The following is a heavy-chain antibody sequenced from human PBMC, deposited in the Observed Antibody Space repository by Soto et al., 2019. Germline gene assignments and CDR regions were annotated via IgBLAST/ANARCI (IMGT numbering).Heavy chain of an antibody. J-gene: IGHJ6*02. CDR2: ISNDGSNK. Sequence: VQLVESGGGVVQPGRSLRLSCVGSGFTFSSYAMHWVRQAPGKGLEWVAVISNDGSNKYYADSVKGRFTISRDNSKNMLYLQMNSLRAEDTAVYYCARGIALYYGMDVWGQGTTVTVSS. V-gene: IGHV3-30-3*01. D-gene: IGHD6-13*01. CDR3: ARGIALYYGMDV. CDR1: GFTFSSYA.